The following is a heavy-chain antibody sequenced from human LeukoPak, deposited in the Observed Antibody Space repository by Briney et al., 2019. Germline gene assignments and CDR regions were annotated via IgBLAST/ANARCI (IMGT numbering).Heavy chain of an antibody. CDR1: GGSISSSSYY. CDR3: ARITIAAAGTIGDYYFDY. CDR2: IYYSGST. V-gene: IGHV4-39*01. Sequence: SGTLSLTCTVSGGSISSSSYYWGGIRQPPGKGLEWIGSIYYSGSTYYNPSLKSRVTISVDTSKNPFSLKLSSVTAADTAVYYCARITIAAAGTIGDYYFDYWGQGTLVTVSS. D-gene: IGHD6-13*01. J-gene: IGHJ4*02.